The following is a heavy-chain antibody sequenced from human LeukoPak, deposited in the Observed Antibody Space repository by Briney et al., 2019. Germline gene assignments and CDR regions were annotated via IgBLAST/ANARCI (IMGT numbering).Heavy chain of an antibody. CDR1: GFTFSSYA. D-gene: IGHD3-22*01. J-gene: IGHJ4*02. CDR2: ISGSGGST. CDR3: AMLGITMIVVNY. V-gene: IGHV3-23*01. Sequence: LSGGSLRLSCAASGFTFSSYAMSWVRQAPGKGLGWVSAISGSGGSTYYADSVKGRFTISRDNSKNTLYLQMNSLRAEDTAVYYCAMLGITMIVVNYWGQGTLVTVSS.